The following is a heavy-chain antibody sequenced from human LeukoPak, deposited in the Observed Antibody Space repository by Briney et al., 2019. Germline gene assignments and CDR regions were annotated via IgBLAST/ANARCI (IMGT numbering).Heavy chain of an antibody. J-gene: IGHJ4*02. Sequence: GGSLRLSCAASGFTFSSYWMHWVRQAPGKGLVWVSRINSDGSSTSYADSVKGRFTISRDNAKNTLYLQMNSLRAEDTAVYYCARASPYGQYDCWGQGTLVTVSS. D-gene: IGHD3-10*01. CDR1: GFTFSSYW. CDR2: INSDGSST. V-gene: IGHV3-74*01. CDR3: ARASPYGQYDC.